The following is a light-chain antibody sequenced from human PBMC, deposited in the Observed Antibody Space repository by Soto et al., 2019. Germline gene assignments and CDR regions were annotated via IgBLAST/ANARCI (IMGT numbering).Light chain of an antibody. J-gene: IGLJ1*01. CDR1: SSNIGAGYD. Sequence: QSALTQPPSVSGAPGQRVTISCTGSSSNIGAGYDAHWYQQLPGRAPKLLIYANSNRPSGVPDRFSGSRSGTSASLAITGLQAEDEADYSCQSYDSSLSGFYVFGTGTKVTVL. V-gene: IGLV1-40*01. CDR3: QSYDSSLSGFYV. CDR2: ANS.